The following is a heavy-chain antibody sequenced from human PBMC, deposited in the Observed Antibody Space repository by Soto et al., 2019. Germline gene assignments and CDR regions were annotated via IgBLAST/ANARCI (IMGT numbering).Heavy chain of an antibody. CDR3: AKDVLRFLEWSKTFDY. V-gene: IGHV3-23*01. CDR1: GFTFSSYA. CDR2: FSYSGDST. Sequence: GGSLRLSCAASGFTFSSYAMSWVRQAPGKGLEWVSAFSYSGDSTYYADSVKGRFTIARDNSKNTLYLQMNSLRAEDTAVYYCAKDVLRFLEWSKTFDYWGQGTLVTVSS. D-gene: IGHD3-3*01. J-gene: IGHJ4*02.